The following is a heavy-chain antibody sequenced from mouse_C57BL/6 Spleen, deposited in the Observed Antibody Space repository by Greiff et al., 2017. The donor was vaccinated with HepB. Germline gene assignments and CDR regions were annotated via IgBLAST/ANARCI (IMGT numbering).Heavy chain of an antibody. V-gene: IGHV5-4*03. J-gene: IGHJ4*01. D-gene: IGHD2-4*01. CDR1: GFTFSSYA. CDR2: ISDGGSYT. Sequence: EVKLVESGGGLVKPGGSLKLSCAASGFTFSSYAMSWVRQTPEKRLEWVATISDGGSYTYYPDNVKGRFTISRDNAKNNLYLQMSHLKSEDTAMYYCASYYDYDDYAMDYWGQGTSVTVSS. CDR3: ASYYDYDDYAMDY.